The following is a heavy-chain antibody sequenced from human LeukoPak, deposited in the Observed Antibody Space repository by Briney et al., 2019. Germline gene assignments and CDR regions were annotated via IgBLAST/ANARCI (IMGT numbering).Heavy chain of an antibody. V-gene: IGHV3-7*01. CDR3: ARDSEKYYGSGSYYNDY. J-gene: IGHJ4*02. Sequence: GGSLRLSCAASGFIFSSYWMSWVRQAPGKRLQWVANIKQDGSEKYYVDSVKGRFTISRDNAKNSLYLQMNSLRAEDTAVYYCARDSEKYYGSGSYYNDYWGQGTLVTVSS. D-gene: IGHD3-10*01. CDR1: GFIFSSYW. CDR2: IKQDGSEK.